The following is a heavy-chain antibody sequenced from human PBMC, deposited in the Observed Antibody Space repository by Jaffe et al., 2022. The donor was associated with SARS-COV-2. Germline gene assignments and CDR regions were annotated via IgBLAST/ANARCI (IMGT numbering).Heavy chain of an antibody. J-gene: IGHJ4*02. CDR2: IIGSGSST. CDR3: AKGIPTTLFDY. V-gene: IGHV3-23*04. CDR1: GFTFSSYG. Sequence: EVQLVESGGGLVQPGGSLGLSCAASGFTFSSYGMSWVRQAPGKGLEWVSTIIGSGSSTYYAESVKGRFTISRDNSKNTVYLQMNTLRAEDTAVYYCAKGIPTTLFDYWGQGTLVTVSS. D-gene: IGHD2-21*01.